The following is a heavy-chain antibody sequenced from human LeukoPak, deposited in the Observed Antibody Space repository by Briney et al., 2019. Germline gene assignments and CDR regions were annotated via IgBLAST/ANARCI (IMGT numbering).Heavy chain of an antibody. CDR2: ISGDGGST. CDR3: AKDWGYGSGSYF. Sequence: GGSLRLSCAASGFTIDDYAMHWLRQAPGKGLEWFSLISGDGGSTYYADSVKGRFTISRDNSKNSLYLQMNSLRTEDTALYYCAKDWGYGSGSYFWGQGTLVTVSS. V-gene: IGHV3-43*02. J-gene: IGHJ4*02. D-gene: IGHD3-10*01. CDR1: GFTIDDYA.